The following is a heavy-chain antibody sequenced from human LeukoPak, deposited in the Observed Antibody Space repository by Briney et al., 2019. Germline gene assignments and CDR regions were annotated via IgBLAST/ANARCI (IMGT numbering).Heavy chain of an antibody. D-gene: IGHD5-12*01. CDR2: INPNTGGT. CDR3: ARDLATIDGIAWYYFEN. Sequence: GGSVKVSCEASGYTFTGYYIHWVRQAPGQGFEWMGWINPNTGGTDYAQRFQDRIAISTYTSITTVYMELSSLDSDDTALYYCARDLATIDGIAWYYFENWGQGTLVTVS. CDR1: GYTFTGYY. J-gene: IGHJ4*02. V-gene: IGHV1-2*02.